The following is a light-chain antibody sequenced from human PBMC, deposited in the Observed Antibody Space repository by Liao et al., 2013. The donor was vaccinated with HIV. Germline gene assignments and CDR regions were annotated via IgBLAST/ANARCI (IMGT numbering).Light chain of an antibody. V-gene: IGLV3-21*01. Sequence: SYVLTQPPSVSVAPGKTAKITCGGSSIGSKSVHWYQQKPGQAPVLVIYYDKDRPSVIPERFSGSNSGNTATLSISRVEAGDEADYYCQVWDSNSDHPYVFGSGTKVTVL. J-gene: IGLJ1*01. CDR1: SIGSKS. CDR2: YDK. CDR3: QVWDSNSDHPYV.